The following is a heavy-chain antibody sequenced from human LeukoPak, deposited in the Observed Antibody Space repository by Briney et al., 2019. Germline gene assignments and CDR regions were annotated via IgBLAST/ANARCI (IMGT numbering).Heavy chain of an antibody. CDR3: TKGSNYVIDY. J-gene: IGHJ4*02. V-gene: IGHV3-30*18. CDR2: IAYDGSNK. Sequence: GRSLRLSCAVSGFTFRDYAMHWVRQAPGKGLEWVAVIAYDGSNKYYAESVKGRLTISRDNSKNTLYLQMNSLRAEDTAIYYCTKGSNYVIDYWGQGTLVTVSS. CDR1: GFTFRDYA. D-gene: IGHD4-4*01.